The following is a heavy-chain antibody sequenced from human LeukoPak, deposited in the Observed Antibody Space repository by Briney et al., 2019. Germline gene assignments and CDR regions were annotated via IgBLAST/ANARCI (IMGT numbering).Heavy chain of an antibody. J-gene: IGHJ6*03. CDR2: IYTSGST. Sequence: SETLSLTCTVSGGSISSYYWSWIRQPAGKGLEWIGRIYTSGSTNYNPSLKSRVTMSVDTSKNQFSLKLSSVTAADTAVYYCARDSSYCSGGSCYSHYCYMDVWGKGTTVTVSS. CDR3: ARDSSYCSGGSCYSHYCYMDV. D-gene: IGHD2-15*01. CDR1: GGSISSYY. V-gene: IGHV4-4*07.